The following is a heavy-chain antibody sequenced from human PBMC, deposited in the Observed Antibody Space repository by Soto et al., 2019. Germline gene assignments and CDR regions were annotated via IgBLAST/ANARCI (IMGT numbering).Heavy chain of an antibody. Sequence: SGKVPGKASGSPFTSYGSSWVRQAPGQGLEWIGWISAYKVNTAYAQKLQGRVTMTTATSTRRAYMDLSGLRSDYTAVYCCARDRFPGGDYGMDVWGHGTTVTISS. CDR2: ISAYKVNT. J-gene: IGHJ6*02. CDR1: GSPFTSYG. V-gene: IGHV1-18*04. CDR3: ARDRFPGGDYGMDV. D-gene: IGHD3-3*01.